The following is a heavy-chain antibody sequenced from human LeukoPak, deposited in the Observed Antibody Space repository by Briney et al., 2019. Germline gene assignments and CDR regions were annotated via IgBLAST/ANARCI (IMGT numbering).Heavy chain of an antibody. CDR3: ARHASYSSSSLFDY. CDR1: GGSISSSSYY. Sequence: SETLSLTCIVSGGSISSSSYYWGWIRQPPGKGLEWIGSIYYSGSTYYNPSLKSRVTISVDTSKKQFSLKLSSATAADTAVYYCARHASYSSSSLFDYWGQGTLVTVSS. J-gene: IGHJ4*02. CDR2: IYYSGST. D-gene: IGHD6-6*01. V-gene: IGHV4-39*01.